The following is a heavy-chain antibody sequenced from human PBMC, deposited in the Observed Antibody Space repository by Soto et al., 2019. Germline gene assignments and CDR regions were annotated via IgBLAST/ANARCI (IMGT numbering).Heavy chain of an antibody. CDR2: IDPDGSTS. J-gene: IGHJ4*02. V-gene: IGHV3-74*01. CDR1: GFTFSDYW. D-gene: IGHD2-15*01. Sequence: EVQLVESGGGLVQPGGSLRLSCAASGFTFSDYWMHWVRQPPGKGLMWVSRIDPDGSTSNYADSVKGRFTISRDNAKNTGDLKMDGVRGGETAVCCGGGGGGGGDYWGQGMLVTVSS. CDR3: GGGGGGGDY.